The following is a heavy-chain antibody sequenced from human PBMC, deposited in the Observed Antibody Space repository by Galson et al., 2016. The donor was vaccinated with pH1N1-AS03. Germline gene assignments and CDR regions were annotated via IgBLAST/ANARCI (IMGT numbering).Heavy chain of an antibody. CDR2: IRYDGSHK. Sequence: SLRLSCAASGFSFSTHGMFWVRQAPGKGLEWVAFIRYDGSHKYYVDSIKGRFTISRDNSNNTVSLQMNSLTTEDTAVYYCARKYYDFGRYYYDLWGPGTMVTVSS. CDR3: ARKYYDFGRYYYDL. CDR1: GFSFSTHG. V-gene: IGHV3-30*02. J-gene: IGHJ4*02. D-gene: IGHD3-3*01.